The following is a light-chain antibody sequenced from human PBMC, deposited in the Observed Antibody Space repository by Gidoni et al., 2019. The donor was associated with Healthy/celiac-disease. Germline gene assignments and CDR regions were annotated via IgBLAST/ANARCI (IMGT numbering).Light chain of an antibody. Sequence: QSALTQPASVSGSPGQSIPTPCTGTSSDVGSYNLVSWYQQHPGKAPKLMIYEGSKRPSGVSNRFSGSKSGNTASLTISGLQAEDEADYYCCSYAGSSTWVFGGGTKLTVL. CDR3: CSYAGSSTWV. CDR1: SSDVGSYNL. V-gene: IGLV2-23*01. CDR2: EGS. J-gene: IGLJ3*02.